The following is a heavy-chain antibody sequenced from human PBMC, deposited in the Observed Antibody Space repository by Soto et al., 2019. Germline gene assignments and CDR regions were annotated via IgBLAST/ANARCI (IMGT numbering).Heavy chain of an antibody. D-gene: IGHD2-8*01. V-gene: IGHV1-24*01. CDR2: FDPEDGET. J-gene: IGHJ4*02. CDR3: ATTTRLEYCTNGVCLFDY. CDR1: GYTLTELS. Sequence: RASVKVSCKVSGYTLTELSMHWVRQAPGKGLEWMGGFDPEDGETIYAQKFQGRVTMTEDTSTDTAYMELSSLRSEDTAVYYCATTTRLEYCTNGVCLFDYWGQGTLVPVSS.